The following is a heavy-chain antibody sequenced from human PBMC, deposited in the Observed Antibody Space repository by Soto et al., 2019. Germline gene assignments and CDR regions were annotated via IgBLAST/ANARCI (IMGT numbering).Heavy chain of an antibody. CDR1: GGTFSSYA. D-gene: IGHD3-10*01. J-gene: IGHJ4*02. Sequence: SVKVSCKASGGTFSSYAISWVRQAPGQGLEWMGGIIPIFGTANYAQKFQGRVTITADESTSTAYMELSSLRSEDTAVYYCARDYYGSGSYYRAEYWGQGTLVTVSS. CDR2: IIPIFGTA. CDR3: ARDYYGSGSYYRAEY. V-gene: IGHV1-69*13.